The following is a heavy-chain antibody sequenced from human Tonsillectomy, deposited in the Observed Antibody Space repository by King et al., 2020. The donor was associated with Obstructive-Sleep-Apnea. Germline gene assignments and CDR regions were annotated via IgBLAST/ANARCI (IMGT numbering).Heavy chain of an antibody. J-gene: IGHJ5*02. D-gene: IGHD2-15*01. CDR3: AKDFAVEGFMVVSAPTFDP. V-gene: IGHV3-23*04. CDR2: ISGSGGTT. Sequence: VQLVESGGGLVQPGGSLRLSCAASGFTFSNYVMNWVRQAPGKGLEWVSSISGSGGTTYYADSAKGRFTISRDFSKNTLYLQMNRLRAEDTAVYYCAKDFAVEGFMVVSAPTFDPWGPGTLVTVSS. CDR1: GFTFSNYV.